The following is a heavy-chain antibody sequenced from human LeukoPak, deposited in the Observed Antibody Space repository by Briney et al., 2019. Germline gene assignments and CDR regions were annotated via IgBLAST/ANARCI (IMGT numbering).Heavy chain of an antibody. Sequence: ASVKVSCKASGYTFTSYAMNRVRQAPGQGLGRRGWINTNTWNRTNTQGYTGRIVFSFDTSVSTAYLQISSLKAEDTAVYYCARGGSISTHAGQIRAYYYYMDVWGKGTTVTISS. CDR3: ARGGSISTHAGQIRAYYYYMDV. CDR2: INTNTWNR. CDR1: GYTFTSYA. D-gene: IGHD6-6*01. V-gene: IGHV7-4-1*02. J-gene: IGHJ6*03.